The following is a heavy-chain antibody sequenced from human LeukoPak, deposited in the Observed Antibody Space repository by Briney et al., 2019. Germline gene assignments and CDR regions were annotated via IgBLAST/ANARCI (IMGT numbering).Heavy chain of an antibody. V-gene: IGHV3-23*01. CDR1: GFTFSSCA. CDR2: ISGSGGSA. Sequence: PGGSLRLSCAASGFTFSSCAMSWVRQAPGKGLEWVSAISGSGGSAYYADSVKGRFTISRDNSKNTLYLQMNSLRAEDTAVYYCAKDRSADEYSSSFLFDYWGQGTLVTVSS. D-gene: IGHD6-6*01. J-gene: IGHJ4*02. CDR3: AKDRSADEYSSSFLFDY.